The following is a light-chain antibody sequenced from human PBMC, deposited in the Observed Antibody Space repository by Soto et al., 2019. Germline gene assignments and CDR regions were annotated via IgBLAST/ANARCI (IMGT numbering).Light chain of an antibody. CDR2: KAS. Sequence: DIQMTQSPSTLSASVGDRVTITCRASQSISSWLAWYQQKPGKAPKLLIYKASSLESGVPSRFSGSGSGTEFTLTISSMQPDDFATYYCQQLNSALGITFGQGTRLEIK. V-gene: IGKV1-5*03. J-gene: IGKJ5*01. CDR3: QQLNSALGIT. CDR1: QSISSW.